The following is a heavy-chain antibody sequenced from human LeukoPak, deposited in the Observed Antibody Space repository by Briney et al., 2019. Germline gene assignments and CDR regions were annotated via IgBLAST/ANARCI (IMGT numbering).Heavy chain of an antibody. CDR2: INPNSGGT. V-gene: IGHV1-2*02. CDR1: GYTFTGYY. J-gene: IGHJ5*02. Sequence: GASVKVSCKASGYTFTGYYMHWVRQAPGQGLEWMGWINPNSGGTNYAQKFQGRVTMTRDTSISTAYMELSRLRSDDTAVYYCARVGNSSSSGWFDPWGQGTLVTVSS. CDR3: ARVGNSSSSGWFDP. D-gene: IGHD6-6*01.